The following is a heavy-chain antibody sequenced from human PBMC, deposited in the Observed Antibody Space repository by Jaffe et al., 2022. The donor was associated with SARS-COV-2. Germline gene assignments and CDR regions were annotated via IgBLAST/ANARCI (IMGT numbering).Heavy chain of an antibody. D-gene: IGHD4-17*01. CDR2: IYPGDSDT. CDR1: GYSFTSYW. CDR3: ARRADYGDYHLRTDAFDI. V-gene: IGHV5-51*01. Sequence: EVQLVQSGAEVKKPGESLKISCKGSGYSFTSYWIGWVRQMPGKGLEWMGIIYPGDSDTRYSPSFQGQVTISADKSISTAYLQWSSLKASDTAMYYCARRADYGDYHLRTDAFDIWGQGTMVTVSS. J-gene: IGHJ3*02.